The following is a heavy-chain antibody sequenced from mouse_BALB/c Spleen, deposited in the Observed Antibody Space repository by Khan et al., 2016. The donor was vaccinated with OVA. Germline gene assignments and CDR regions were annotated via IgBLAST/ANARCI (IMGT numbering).Heavy chain of an antibody. J-gene: IGHJ2*01. CDR3: ARSVTITTVVATDFDY. V-gene: IGHV3-2*02. CDR1: GYSITSDYA. D-gene: IGHD1-1*01. CDR2: ISYSGRT. Sequence: QLEESGPGLVKPSQSLSLTCTVTGYSITSDYAWNWIRQFPGNKLEWVGYISYSGRTSYNPSLKSRLSITRDTSTNQFFLQLSSVTTEDTATYYSARSVTITTVVATDFDYWGQGTTLTVSS.